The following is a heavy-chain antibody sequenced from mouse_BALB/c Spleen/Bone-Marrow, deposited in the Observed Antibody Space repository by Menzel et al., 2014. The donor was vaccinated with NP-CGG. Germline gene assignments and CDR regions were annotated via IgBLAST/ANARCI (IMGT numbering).Heavy chain of an antibody. J-gene: IGHJ4*01. CDR3: ARRGYGYDERGFSYAMDY. Sequence: EAQLVESGGGLVKPGGSLKLSCAASGFAFSSYEVSWVRQTPEKRLEWVAYISSGGRSTYYPDTVKGRFTVSRDSAKNTLYLKMSSLKSEDTAMYYCARRGYGYDERGFSYAMDYWGQGTSVTVSS. CDR2: ISSGGRST. D-gene: IGHD2-2*01. V-gene: IGHV5-12-1*01. CDR1: GFAFSSYE.